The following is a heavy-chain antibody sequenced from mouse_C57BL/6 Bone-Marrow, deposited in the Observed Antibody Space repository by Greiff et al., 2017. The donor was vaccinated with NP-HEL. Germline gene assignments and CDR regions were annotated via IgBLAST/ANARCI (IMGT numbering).Heavy chain of an antibody. J-gene: IGHJ3*01. CDR3: ARRGQLRLRFAY. V-gene: IGHV5-2*01. CDR2: INSDGGST. Sequence: EVKLMESGGGLVQPGESLKLSCESNEYEFPSHDMSWVRKTPEKRLELVAAINSDGGSTYYPDTMERRFIISRDNTKKTLYLQMSSLRSEDTALYYCARRGQLRLRFAYWGQGTLVTVSA. CDR1: EYEFPSHD. D-gene: IGHD3-2*02.